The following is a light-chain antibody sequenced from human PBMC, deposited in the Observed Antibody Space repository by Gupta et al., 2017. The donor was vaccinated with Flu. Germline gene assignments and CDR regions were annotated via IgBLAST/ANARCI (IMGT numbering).Light chain of an antibody. V-gene: IGKV3-20*01. J-gene: IGKJ2*03. CDR1: QSVSSNF. Sequence: ENVLTQSPGTLSLSPGERATLSCRASQSVSSNFVAWYQQRPGQAPRLLIYGATSRATGVPDRFSGGGSGTDFTLTITRLEPEDFAMYYCQQYAGSPTSFGQGTKLEIK. CDR2: GAT. CDR3: QQYAGSPTS.